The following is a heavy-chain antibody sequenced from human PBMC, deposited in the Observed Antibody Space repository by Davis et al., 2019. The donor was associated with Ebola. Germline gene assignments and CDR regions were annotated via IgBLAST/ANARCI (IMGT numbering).Heavy chain of an antibody. Sequence: PGGSLRLSCAASGFTFSDYYMSWIRQAPGKGLEWVSYISSSSSYTNYADSVKGRFTISRDNAKNSLYLQMNSLRAEDTAVYYCAGNNRWLQSYYYYYGMDVWGKGTTVTVSS. J-gene: IGHJ6*04. CDR1: GFTFSDYY. V-gene: IGHV3-11*03. D-gene: IGHD5-24*01. CDR3: AGNNRWLQSYYYYYGMDV. CDR2: ISSSSSYT.